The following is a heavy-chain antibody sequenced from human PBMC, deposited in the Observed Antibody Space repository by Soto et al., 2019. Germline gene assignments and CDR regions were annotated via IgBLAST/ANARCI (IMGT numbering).Heavy chain of an antibody. V-gene: IGHV3-23*01. CDR2: ISGSGGST. D-gene: IGHD3-9*01. CDR3: AKGDLSGYYDILTGPPDY. J-gene: IGHJ4*02. CDR1: GFTFSSYA. Sequence: GSSLRLSCAASGFTFSSYAMSWVLQAPGKGLEWVSAISGSGGSTYYADSVKGLFTISRDNSKNTLYLQMNRLRAEDTAVYYCAKGDLSGYYDILTGPPDYWGQGTLVTVSS.